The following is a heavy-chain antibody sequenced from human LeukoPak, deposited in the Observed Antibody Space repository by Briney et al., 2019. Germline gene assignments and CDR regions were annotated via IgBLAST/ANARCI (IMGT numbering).Heavy chain of an antibody. CDR2: ISGSGGST. Sequence: GGSLRLSCAASGFTFSSYAMSWVRQAPGKGLEWVSAISGSGGSTYYADSVKGRLTISRDNSKNTLYLQVNSLRAEDTAVYYCAKLGYSYGPGNDYWGQGTLVTVSS. V-gene: IGHV3-23*01. D-gene: IGHD5-18*01. CDR1: GFTFSSYA. CDR3: AKLGYSYGPGNDY. J-gene: IGHJ4*02.